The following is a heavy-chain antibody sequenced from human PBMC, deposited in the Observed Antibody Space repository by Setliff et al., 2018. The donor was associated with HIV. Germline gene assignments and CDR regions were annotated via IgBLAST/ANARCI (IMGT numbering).Heavy chain of an antibody. CDR1: GFTFSTYA. J-gene: IGHJ4*02. CDR3: ATSPAAVTPRYFDF. Sequence: GGSLRLSCAASGFTFSTYAMSWVRQAPGKGLEWVSAISGSGVSTYPADSVKGRFTISRDNSKNTLYLQLTSLRAEDTDVYYCATSPAAVTPRYFDFWGQGTLVTVSS. V-gene: IGHV3-23*01. CDR2: ISGSGVST. D-gene: IGHD4-17*01.